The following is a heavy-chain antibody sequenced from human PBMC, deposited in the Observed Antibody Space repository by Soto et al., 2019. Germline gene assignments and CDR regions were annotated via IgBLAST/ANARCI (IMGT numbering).Heavy chain of an antibody. J-gene: IGHJ4*02. CDR3: ASGIQLWLRRINNGYSG. D-gene: IGHD5-18*01. Sequence: QVQLVQSGAEVKKPESSVKVSCKAPGGTFSTYAIRWVRQAPGQGLEWMGGIIPMFGTANYAQRFQDRVTITAEESTNTVSMELSSRRSEDTAVDFCASGIQLWLRRINNGYSGWGQGTLVPVSS. V-gene: IGHV1-69*12. CDR1: GGTFSTYA. CDR2: IIPMFGTA.